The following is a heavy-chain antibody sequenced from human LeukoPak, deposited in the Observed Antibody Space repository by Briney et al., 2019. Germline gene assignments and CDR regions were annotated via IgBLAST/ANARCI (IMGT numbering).Heavy chain of an antibody. CDR2: IRYDESNK. D-gene: IGHD3-10*01. J-gene: IGHJ4*02. V-gene: IGHV3-30*02. CDR1: QFTFSSYG. Sequence: GGSLRLSCAASQFTFSSYGMHWVRQAPGKGLEWVAFIRYDESNKYYADSVKGRFTISRDNSKNTLYLQMNSLRAEDTAVYYCAKDRRAGSYDYWGQGTLVTVSS. CDR3: AKDRRAGSYDY.